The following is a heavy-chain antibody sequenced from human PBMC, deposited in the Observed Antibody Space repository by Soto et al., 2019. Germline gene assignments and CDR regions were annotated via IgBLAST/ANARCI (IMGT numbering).Heavy chain of an antibody. J-gene: IGHJ4*02. V-gene: IGHV3-30*18. CDR3: AKDLIVYSSGWLDY. CDR1: GFTFSSYG. D-gene: IGHD6-19*01. Sequence: GVLRLSCAASGFTFSSYGMHWVRQAPGKGLEWVAVISYDGSNKYYADSVKGRFTISRDNSKNTLYLQMNSLRAEDTAVYYCAKDLIVYSSGWLDYWGQGTLVTAPQ. CDR2: ISYDGSNK.